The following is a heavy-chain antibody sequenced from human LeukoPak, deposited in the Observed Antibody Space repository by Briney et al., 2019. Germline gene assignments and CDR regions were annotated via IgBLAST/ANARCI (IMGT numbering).Heavy chain of an antibody. V-gene: IGHV3-23*01. D-gene: IGHD2-15*01. CDR2: VNGGGGRS. Sequence: GGSLRLSCAGSGFSFSIYAMSWVRQAPGKGLEWVSAVNGGGGRSYYADSVKGRFTISRDNSNNTLYLQMNSLRAEDTAVYYCAKWGCSGGSCYPFDYWGQGTLVTVSS. J-gene: IGHJ4*02. CDR3: AKWGCSGGSCYPFDY. CDR1: GFSFSIYA.